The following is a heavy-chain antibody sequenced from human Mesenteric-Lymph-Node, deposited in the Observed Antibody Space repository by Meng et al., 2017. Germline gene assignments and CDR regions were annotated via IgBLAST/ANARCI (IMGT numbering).Heavy chain of an antibody. CDR3: AISRLTWTAATLDS. J-gene: IGHJ4*02. CDR1: GFTFSSYA. V-gene: IGHV3-23*01. Sequence: GESLKISCAASGFTFSSYAMNWVRQAPGKGLEWVSTISGSGGTTYSADSVKGRFTISRDNSKDTLYLQMNSLRAEDTAVYYCAISRLTWTAATLDSWGQGTLVTVSS. CDR2: ISGSGGTT. D-gene: IGHD6-13*01.